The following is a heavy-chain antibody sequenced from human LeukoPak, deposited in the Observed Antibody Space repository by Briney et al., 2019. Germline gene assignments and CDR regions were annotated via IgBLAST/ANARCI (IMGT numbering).Heavy chain of an antibody. D-gene: IGHD6-13*01. CDR1: GYTLTELS. CDR3: ATTLDSSSYGGG. V-gene: IGHV1-24*01. Sequence: ASVKVSCKVSGYTLTELSMHWVRQAPGKGLEWMGGFDPEDGETIYAQKFQGRVTMTEGTSTDTAYMELSSLRSEDTAVYYCATTLDSSSYGGGWGQGTLVTVSS. J-gene: IGHJ4*02. CDR2: FDPEDGET.